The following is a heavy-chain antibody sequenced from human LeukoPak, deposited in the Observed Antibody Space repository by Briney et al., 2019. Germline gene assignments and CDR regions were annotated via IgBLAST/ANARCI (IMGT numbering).Heavy chain of an antibody. J-gene: IGHJ4*02. Sequence: SETLSLTCAVYGGSFSGYYWSWIRQPPGKGLEWIGEINHSGSTNYNPSLKSRVTISVDTSKNQFSLKLSSVTAADTAVYYCARYSGWYLVPDHWGQGTLVTVSS. CDR3: ARYSGWYLVPDH. D-gene: IGHD6-19*01. V-gene: IGHV4-34*01. CDR2: INHSGST. CDR1: GGSFSGYY.